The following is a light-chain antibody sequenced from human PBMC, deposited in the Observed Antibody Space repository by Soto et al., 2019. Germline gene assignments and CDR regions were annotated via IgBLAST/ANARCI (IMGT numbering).Light chain of an antibody. CDR1: QSVSSSY. CDR3: QKYGSSPLS. Sequence: EILLTQSPVALSLFPGERGSLSFSASQSVSSSYLAWYQQKPGQAPRLLIYGASSRATGIPDRFSGSGSGTDFTLTISRLEPEDFAVYYCQKYGSSPLSCGGGNKGDIK. J-gene: IGKJ4*01. V-gene: IGKV3-20*01. CDR2: GAS.